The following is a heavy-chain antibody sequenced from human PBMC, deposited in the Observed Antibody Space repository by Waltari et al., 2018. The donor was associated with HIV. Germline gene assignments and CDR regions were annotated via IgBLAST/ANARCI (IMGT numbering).Heavy chain of an antibody. CDR2: INQSGNT. V-gene: IGHV4-34*01. D-gene: IGHD3-10*01. J-gene: IGHJ4*02. Sequence: QVQLQQWGAGPLKPSETLSLTCAVYGGSFSGYFWTWIRQAQGKGLEWIGEINQSGNTRYNPSLKSRVTTSIDTSKNQFSLRLNSVTAADTAVYYCARVFGGGHFDYWGRGTLVTVS. CDR1: GGSFSGYF. CDR3: ARVFGGGHFDY.